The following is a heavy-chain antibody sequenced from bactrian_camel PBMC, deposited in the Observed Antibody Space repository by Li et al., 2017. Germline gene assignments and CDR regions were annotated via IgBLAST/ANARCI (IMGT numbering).Heavy chain of an antibody. CDR1: GYTYSRYR. J-gene: IGHJ6*01. D-gene: IGHD4*01. V-gene: IGHV3S53*01. CDR2: IDSAGST. CDR3: AADLRRFIVTMMPRISDFAY. Sequence: HVQLVESGGGSVQAGGSLRLSCAASGYTYSRYRMAWFRQAPGKEREGVAAIDSAGSTIYADSVKGRFIISEDKGKRTLYLQMNSLKPEDTAMYYCAADLRRFIVTMMPRISDFAYWGQGTQVTVS.